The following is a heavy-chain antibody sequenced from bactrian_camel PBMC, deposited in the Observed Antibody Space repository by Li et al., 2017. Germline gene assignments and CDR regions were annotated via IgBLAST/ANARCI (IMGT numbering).Heavy chain of an antibody. J-gene: IGHJ4*01. CDR1: GFTFSSNA. CDR2: INSGGGST. V-gene: IGHV3S40*01. CDR3: GTRYPGSWYRTY. D-gene: IGHD6*01. Sequence: VQLVESGGGLVQPGGSLRLSCAASGFTFSSNAMSWVRQVPGKGLEWVSSINSGGGSTYYADSVKGRFTISRDNAKNDTTYLQMDNVKSEDTALYYCGTRYPGSWYRTYWGQGTQVTVS.